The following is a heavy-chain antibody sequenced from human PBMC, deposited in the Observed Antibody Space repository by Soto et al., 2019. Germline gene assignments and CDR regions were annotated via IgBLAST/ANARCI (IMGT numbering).Heavy chain of an antibody. D-gene: IGHD1-7*01. CDR3: ARVITGTTLRYYYYGMDV. V-gene: IGHV4-59*01. Sequence: PSETLSLTCTVSGGSISSYYWSWIRQPPGKGLEWTGYIYYSGSTNYNPSLKSRVTISVDTSKNQFSLKLSSVTAADTAVYYCARVITGTTLRYYYYGMDVWGQGTTVTVSS. J-gene: IGHJ6*02. CDR2: IYYSGST. CDR1: GGSISSYY.